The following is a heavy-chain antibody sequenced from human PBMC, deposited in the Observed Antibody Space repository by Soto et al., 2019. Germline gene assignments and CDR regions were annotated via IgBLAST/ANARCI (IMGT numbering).Heavy chain of an antibody. CDR3: ARTYSSSRQFGN. V-gene: IGHV1-2*02. D-gene: IGHD6-13*01. CDR2: INPNSGGT. Sequence: SVLGSCPRVVSGPRGAYGDWVRQAPGQGLEWMGWINPNSGGTNYAQKFQGRVTMTRDTSISTAYMELSRLRSDDTAVYYCARTYSSSRQFGNWGQATLVTLS. CDR1: VSGPRGAY. J-gene: IGHJ4*01.